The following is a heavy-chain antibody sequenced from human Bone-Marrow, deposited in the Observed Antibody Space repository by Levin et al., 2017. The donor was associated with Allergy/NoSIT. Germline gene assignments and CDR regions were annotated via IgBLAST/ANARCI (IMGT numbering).Heavy chain of an antibody. V-gene: IGHV4-61*01. CDR1: GGSVSSGSYY. CDR2: IYYSGST. CDR3: ARMTRNTVTQRSRNQFDY. Sequence: SETLSLTCTVSGGSVSSGSYYWSWIRQPPGKGLEWIGYIYYSGSTNYNPSLKSRVTISVDTSKNQFSLKLSSVTAADTAVYYCARMTRNTVTQRSRNQFDYWGQGTLVTVSS. J-gene: IGHJ4*02. D-gene: IGHD4-17*01.